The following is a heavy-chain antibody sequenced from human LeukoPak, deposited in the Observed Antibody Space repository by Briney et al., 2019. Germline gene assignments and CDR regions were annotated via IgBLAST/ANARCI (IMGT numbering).Heavy chain of an antibody. V-gene: IGHV3-9*03. CDR1: GFTFDDYA. CDR2: ISWNSGSI. Sequence: GGSLRLSCAASGFTFDDYAMHWVRQAPGKGLEWVSGISWNSGSIGYADSVKGRFTISRDNAKNSLYLQMNSLRAEDMALYYCAKGGYCSSTSCYMDYWGQGTLVAVSS. D-gene: IGHD2-2*02. J-gene: IGHJ4*02. CDR3: AKGGYCSSTSCYMDY.